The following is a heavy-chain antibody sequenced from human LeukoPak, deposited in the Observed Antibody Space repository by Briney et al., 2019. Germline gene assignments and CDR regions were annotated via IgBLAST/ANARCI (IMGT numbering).Heavy chain of an antibody. CDR2: ISSSGTYI. Sequence: PGGSLRLSCAASAFTLSRYSMNCVRQAPGRGLEWVSSISSSGTYIYYADSVKGRFTISRDNAKSSLYLQMNSLRVEDTAVYYCARVPPSSGWYIFDNWGQGTLVTVSS. V-gene: IGHV3-21*01. D-gene: IGHD6-19*01. CDR1: AFTLSRYS. CDR3: ARVPPSSGWYIFDN. J-gene: IGHJ4*02.